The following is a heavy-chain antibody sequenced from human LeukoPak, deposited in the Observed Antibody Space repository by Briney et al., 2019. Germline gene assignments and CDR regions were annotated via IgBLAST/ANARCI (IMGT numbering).Heavy chain of an antibody. CDR1: GGSISSYY. CDR3: ARDQYYYDSSGYGGLYYFDY. D-gene: IGHD3-22*01. J-gene: IGHJ4*02. Sequence: SETLSLTCTVSGGSISSYYWSWIRQPAGKGLEWIGRIYTGGSTNYNPSLKSRVTMSVDTSKNQFSLKLSSVTAADTAVYYCARDQYYYDSSGYGGLYYFDYWGQGTLVTVSS. V-gene: IGHV4-4*07. CDR2: IYTGGST.